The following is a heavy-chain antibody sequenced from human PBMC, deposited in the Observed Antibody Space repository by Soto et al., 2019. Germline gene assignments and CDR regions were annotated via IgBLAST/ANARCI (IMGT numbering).Heavy chain of an antibody. Sequence: QAQVVQSGAEVRKPGSSVKLSCKASEGTFNSYAIAWVRQAPGQGLEWMGGIIPYYNTLNYAQKFQDSVTIPADDSTNTVYMELSSLRSDDTAVYFCASGASRWYPYFFDSWAQGTLVTVSS. CDR2: IIPYYNTL. J-gene: IGHJ4*02. CDR1: EGTFNSYA. D-gene: IGHD6-13*01. V-gene: IGHV1-69*01. CDR3: ASGASRWYPYFFDS.